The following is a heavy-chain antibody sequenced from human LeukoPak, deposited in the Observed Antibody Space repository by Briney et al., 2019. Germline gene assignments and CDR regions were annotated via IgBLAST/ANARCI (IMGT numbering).Heavy chain of an antibody. CDR2: INTDTGNP. J-gene: IGHJ3*02. CDR1: GYTFTTYA. Sequence: ASVKVSCKASGYTFTTYAMNWVRQAPGQGLEWMGWINTDTGNPTYAQDFTGRFVFSLDTSVSTAYLQISSLKAEDTAVYYCARIIDSSRGAFDIWGQGTMVTVSS. CDR3: ARIIDSSRGAFDI. D-gene: IGHD6-13*01. V-gene: IGHV7-4-1*02.